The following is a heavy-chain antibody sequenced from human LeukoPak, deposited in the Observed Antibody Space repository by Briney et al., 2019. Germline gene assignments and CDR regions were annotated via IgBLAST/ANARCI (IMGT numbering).Heavy chain of an antibody. D-gene: IGHD6-13*01. CDR2: INPSGGST. CDR1: GYTFTSYY. V-gene: IGHV1-46*01. CDR3: ATAPGIAAAGVDY. Sequence: ASVKVSCKASGYTFTSYYMHWVRQAPGQGLEWMGIINPSGGSTSYAQKFQGRVTMTEDTSTDTAYMELSSLRSEDTAVYYCATAPGIAAAGVDYWGQGTLVTVSS. J-gene: IGHJ4*02.